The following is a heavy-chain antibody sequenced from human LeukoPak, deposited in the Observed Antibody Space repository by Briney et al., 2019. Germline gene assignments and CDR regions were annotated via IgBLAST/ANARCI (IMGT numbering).Heavy chain of an antibody. J-gene: IGHJ6*03. CDR1: GGSISSYY. V-gene: IGHV4-59*01. CDR2: IYYSGST. CDR3: ARCIAAAGTVDYYYMDV. Sequence: SETLSLTCTVSGGSISSYYWSWIRQPPGKGLEWIGYIYYSGSTNYNPSLKGRVTISVDTSKNQFSLKLSSVTAADTAVYYCARCIAAAGTVDYYYMDVWGKGTTVTVSS. D-gene: IGHD6-13*01.